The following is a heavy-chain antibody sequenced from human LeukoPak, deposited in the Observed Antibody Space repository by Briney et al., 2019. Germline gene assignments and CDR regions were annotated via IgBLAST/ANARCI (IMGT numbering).Heavy chain of an antibody. J-gene: IGHJ6*02. V-gene: IGHV3-7*01. Sequence: PGGSLRLSCAASGFTFSSYWMSWVRQAPGKGLEWVANIKQDGSEKYYVDSVKGRFTISRDNAKSSLYLQVNSLRAEDTAVHYCARDSPLDGDPAYYYYYYGMDVWGQGTTVTVSS. D-gene: IGHD4-17*01. CDR2: IKQDGSEK. CDR3: ARDSPLDGDPAYYYYYYGMDV. CDR1: GFTFSSYW.